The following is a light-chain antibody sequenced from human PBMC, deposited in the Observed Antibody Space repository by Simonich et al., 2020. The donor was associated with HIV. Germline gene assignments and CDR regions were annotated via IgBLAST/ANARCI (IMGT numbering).Light chain of an antibody. Sequence: DIVMTQSLLSLPVTPGEPASISCRSSQSLLHSNGYNYMDWYLQKPGQSPQLLIYSGSNRDSGVPDRFSGSGSGTDFTLKISRVEAEDVGVYYCMQALQTPLTFGGGTKVEIK. V-gene: IGKV2-28*01. CDR2: SGS. CDR1: QSLLHSNGYNY. CDR3: MQALQTPLT. J-gene: IGKJ4*01.